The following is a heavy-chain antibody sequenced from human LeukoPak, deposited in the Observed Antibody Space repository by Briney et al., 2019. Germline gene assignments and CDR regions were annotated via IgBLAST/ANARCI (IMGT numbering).Heavy chain of an antibody. V-gene: IGHV5-51*01. CDR3: ARLIPRELLGHHYFDY. Sequence: GESLKISCKGSGYSFTSYWIGWVRQMPGKGLEWMGIIYPGDSDTRYSPSFQGQVTISADKSISTAYLQWSGLKASDTAMYYFARLIPRELLGHHYFDYWGQGTLVTVSS. D-gene: IGHD1-26*01. CDR1: GYSFTSYW. CDR2: IYPGDSDT. J-gene: IGHJ4*02.